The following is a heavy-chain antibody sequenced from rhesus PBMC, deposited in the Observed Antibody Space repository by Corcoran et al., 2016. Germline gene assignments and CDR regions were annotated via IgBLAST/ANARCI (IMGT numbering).Heavy chain of an antibody. D-gene: IGHD1-1-1*01. J-gene: IGHJ5-2*02. CDR2: ISGRGGST. V-gene: IGHV4-173*01. CDR3: ARDSWTRGKSLDV. Sequence: QLQLQESGPGLVKPSETLSLTCAVSGGSISSNYWRWIRQPPGKGLEWSGRISGRGGSTDYNPALKSRVTIATDTSKNQFSLKLSSVTAADTAVYYCARDSWTRGKSLDVWGRGVLVTVSS. CDR1: GGSISSNY.